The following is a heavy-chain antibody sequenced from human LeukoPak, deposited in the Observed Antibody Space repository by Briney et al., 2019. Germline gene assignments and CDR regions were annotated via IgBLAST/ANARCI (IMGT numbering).Heavy chain of an antibody. V-gene: IGHV3-30*18. D-gene: IGHD6-13*01. CDR1: GFTFSSYG. J-gene: IGHJ3*02. CDR3: ANDQSSSSWPDAFDI. Sequence: GGSLRLSCAASGFTFSSYGIHWVRQAPGKGLEWVAVISYDGSNKYYADSVKGRFTISRDNSKNTLYLQMNSLRAEDTAVYYCANDQSSSSWPDAFDIWGQGTMVTVSS. CDR2: ISYDGSNK.